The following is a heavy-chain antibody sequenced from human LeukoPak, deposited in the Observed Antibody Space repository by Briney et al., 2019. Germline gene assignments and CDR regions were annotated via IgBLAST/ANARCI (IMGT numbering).Heavy chain of an antibody. CDR2: INAGNGNT. Sequence: APVKVSCKASGYTFTSYAMHWVRQAPGQRLEWMGWINAGNGNTKYSQKFQGRVTITRDTSASTAYMELSSLRSEDTAVYYCARDLVSSRATGPWGYWGQGTLVTVSS. D-gene: IGHD6-13*01. J-gene: IGHJ4*02. V-gene: IGHV1-3*01. CDR1: GYTFTSYA. CDR3: ARDLVSSRATGPWGY.